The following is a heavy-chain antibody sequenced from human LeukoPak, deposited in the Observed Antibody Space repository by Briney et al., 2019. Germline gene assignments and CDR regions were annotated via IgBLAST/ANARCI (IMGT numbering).Heavy chain of an antibody. J-gene: IGHJ4*02. D-gene: IGHD3-3*01. V-gene: IGHV4-39*07. CDR3: ARVSRDDFWSGYYIGY. Sequence: SETLSLTCTVSVGSISSSSYYWGWIRQPPGKGLEWIGSIYYSGSTYYNPSLKSRVTISVDTSKNQFSLKLSSVTAADTAVYYCARVSRDDFWSGYYIGYWGQGTLVTVSS. CDR1: VGSISSSSYY. CDR2: IYYSGST.